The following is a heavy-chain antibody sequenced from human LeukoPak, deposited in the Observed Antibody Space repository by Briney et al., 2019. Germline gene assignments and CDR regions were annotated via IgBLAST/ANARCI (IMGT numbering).Heavy chain of an antibody. J-gene: IGHJ4*02. CDR2: ISAYNGNT. V-gene: IGHV1-18*01. D-gene: IGHD3-9*01. CDR3: ARDSWDILTGYPDFDY. Sequence: ASVKVSCKTSVYTFSSYGISWVRQAPGQGLEWMGWISAYNGNTNYAQKLQGRVTMTTDTSTSTAYMELRSLRSDDTAFYYCARDSWDILTGYPDFDYWGQGTLVTVSS. CDR1: VYTFSSYG.